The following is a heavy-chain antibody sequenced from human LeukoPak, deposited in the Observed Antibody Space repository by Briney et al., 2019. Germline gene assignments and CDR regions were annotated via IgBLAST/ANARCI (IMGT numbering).Heavy chain of an antibody. CDR1: GFTVSSSY. D-gene: IGHD6-6*01. Sequence: PGGSLRLSCSASGFTVSSSYMSWVRQAPGKGLEWVSVIYSGGSTYYADSVKGRFTISRDNSKNTLYLQMNSLRIEDTAVYYCARVAFRSSSYIRGIDYWGQGTLVTVSS. J-gene: IGHJ4*02. V-gene: IGHV3-53*01. CDR3: ARVAFRSSSYIRGIDY. CDR2: IYSGGST.